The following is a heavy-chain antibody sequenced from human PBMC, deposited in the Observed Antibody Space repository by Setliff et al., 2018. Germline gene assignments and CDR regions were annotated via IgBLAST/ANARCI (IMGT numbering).Heavy chain of an antibody. CDR3: ARDPHFDS. Sequence: SETLSLTCTVSGGSISSHYWSWIRQPPGKGLEWIGSIYYSGSTNYNPSLKSRVTISVYKSKNQLSLDLTSVTAEDTAVYYCARDPHFDSWGQGTLVTVSS. CDR2: IYYSGST. J-gene: IGHJ4*02. V-gene: IGHV4-59*11. CDR1: GGSISSHY.